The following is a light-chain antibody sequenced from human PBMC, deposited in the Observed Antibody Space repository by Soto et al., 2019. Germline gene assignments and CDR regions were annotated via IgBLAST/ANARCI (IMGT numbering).Light chain of an antibody. V-gene: IGKV1-5*03. Sequence: DIQLTQSPSTLSASVGDRVTITCRASRSISSSLAWYQQKPGKAPSLLIYKASNADSGVPSRFSGTGSGTDFTLTISSLQPDDFATYYCQQDNAYPYTFGQGTELEIK. CDR2: KAS. J-gene: IGKJ2*01. CDR1: RSISSS. CDR3: QQDNAYPYT.